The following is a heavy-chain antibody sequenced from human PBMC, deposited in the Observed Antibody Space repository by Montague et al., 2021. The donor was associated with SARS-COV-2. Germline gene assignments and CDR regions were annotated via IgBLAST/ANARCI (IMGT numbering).Heavy chain of an antibody. Sequence: SETLSLTCAVHGGSLSGYYWSWIRQPPGKGLEWIGEINHSGSINYNPSLKSRVTISVDTSKNQFSLKLSSVTAADTAVYYCARVPDYYDSSGYYFDAFDIWGQGTMVTVSS. D-gene: IGHD3-22*01. CDR1: GGSLSGYY. V-gene: IGHV4-34*01. CDR3: ARVPDYYDSSGYYFDAFDI. J-gene: IGHJ3*02. CDR2: INHSGSI.